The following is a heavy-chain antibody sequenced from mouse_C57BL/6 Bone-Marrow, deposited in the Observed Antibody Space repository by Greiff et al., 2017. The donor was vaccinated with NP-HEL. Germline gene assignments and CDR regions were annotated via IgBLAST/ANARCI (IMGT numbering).Heavy chain of an antibody. D-gene: IGHD1-1*01. V-gene: IGHV5-6*01. CDR2: ISSGGSYT. CDR3: SGDRATVVAPWFDV. Sequence: EVNVVESGGDLVKPGGSLKLSCAASGFTFSSYGMSWVRQTPDKRLEWVATISSGGSYTYYPDSVKGRFTISRDNAKNTLYLQMSSLMSEDTAMYYWSGDRATVVAPWFDVWGTGTTVTVSS. CDR1: GFTFSSYG. J-gene: IGHJ1*03.